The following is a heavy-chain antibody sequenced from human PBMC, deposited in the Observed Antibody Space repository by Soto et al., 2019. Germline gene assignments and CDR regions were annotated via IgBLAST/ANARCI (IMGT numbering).Heavy chain of an antibody. V-gene: IGHV3-23*01. CDR3: AKAPITMVRGVITPQFDY. Sequence: GGSLRLSCAASGFTFSSYAMSWVRQAPGKGLEWVSAISGSGGSTYYADSVKGRFTISRDNSKNTLYLQMNSLRAEDTAVYYCAKAPITMVRGVITPQFDYWGQGTLVTVSS. J-gene: IGHJ4*02. CDR2: ISGSGGST. CDR1: GFTFSSYA. D-gene: IGHD3-10*01.